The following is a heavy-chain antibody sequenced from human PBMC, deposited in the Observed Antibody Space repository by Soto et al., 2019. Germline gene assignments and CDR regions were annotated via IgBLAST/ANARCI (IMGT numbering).Heavy chain of an antibody. J-gene: IGHJ5*02. CDR3: ARGGSGWKALKWFEP. CDR2: NNNRGDT. V-gene: IGHV4-31*11. CDR1: GASIDNNGYS. Sequence: QVQLQESGPGLVIPSQTLTLTCGVSGASIDNNGYSWTWIRQHPGKGLEWIGTNNNRGDTYYNPSLKSRLTISLDTSQNHFSLRLDAVTDADTARYYCARGGSGWKALKWFEPRGQGIMVTVSS. D-gene: IGHD6-19*01.